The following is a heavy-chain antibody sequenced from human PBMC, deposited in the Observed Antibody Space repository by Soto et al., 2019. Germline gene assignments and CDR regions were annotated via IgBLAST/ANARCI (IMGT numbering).Heavy chain of an antibody. J-gene: IGHJ6*02. V-gene: IGHV1-69*02. CDR2: IIPMLGIA. D-gene: IGHD3-10*01. CDR1: GGTFSSYT. Sequence: QVQVVQSGAEVKKPGSSVKVSCKASGGTFSSYTISWVRQAPGLGLEWMGRIIPMLGIANYAQKFQGRVTITADKSTSSAYMELSSLRSEDTAVYYCARGAWFGENYGMDVWGQGTTVTVSS. CDR3: ARGAWFGENYGMDV.